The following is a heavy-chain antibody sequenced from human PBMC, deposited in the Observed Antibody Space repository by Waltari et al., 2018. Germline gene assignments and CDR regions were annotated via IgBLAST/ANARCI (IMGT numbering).Heavy chain of an antibody. CDR2: IYYSGRT. Sequence: QVQLQESGPGLVKPSETLSLTCTVSGGSISSHYWSWIRQPPGKGLEWIGYIYYSGRTNYNPSLKSRVTISVDTSKNQFSLKLSSVTAADTAVYYCARRDYADYWGQGTLVTVSS. CDR3: ARRDYADY. CDR1: GGSISSHY. J-gene: IGHJ4*02. V-gene: IGHV4-59*11.